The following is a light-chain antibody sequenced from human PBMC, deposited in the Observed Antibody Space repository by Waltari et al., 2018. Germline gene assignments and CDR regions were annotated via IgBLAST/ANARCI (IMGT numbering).Light chain of an antibody. CDR1: RSNIGNNA. CDR2: ADG. J-gene: IGLJ2*01. Sequence: QSVLTQTPSVSEAPRQRVTISCSGSRSNIGNNAVNWYPQVPGKAPKLLVFADGLLPSGVSDRFSGSKSGTSASLAISGLRSEDEGVYFCAAWDDSLKGVLFGGGTKLTVL. V-gene: IGLV1-36*01. CDR3: AAWDDSLKGVL.